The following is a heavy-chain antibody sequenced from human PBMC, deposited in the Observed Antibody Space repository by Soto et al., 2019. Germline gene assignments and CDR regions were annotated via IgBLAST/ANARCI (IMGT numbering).Heavy chain of an antibody. CDR3: AREYGDYSLGEQAIGY. J-gene: IGHJ4*02. D-gene: IGHD4-17*01. CDR2: INPNSGGT. CDR1: GYTFTGYY. Sequence: QVQLVQSGAEVKKPGASVKVSCKASGYTFTGYYMHWVRQAPGQGLEWMGWINPNSGGTNYAQKFQGWVTMTRDTSISTAYMELSRLRSDDTAVYYCAREYGDYSLGEQAIGYWCQGTLVTVSS. V-gene: IGHV1-2*04.